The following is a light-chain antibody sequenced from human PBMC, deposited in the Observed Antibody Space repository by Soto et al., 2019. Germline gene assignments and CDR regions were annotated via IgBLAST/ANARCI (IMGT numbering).Light chain of an antibody. J-gene: IGKJ3*01. CDR3: QQYYSTPP. Sequence: DIVMTQSPDSLAVSLGERATINCKSSQSVLYSSNNKNYLAWYQQKPGQPPKLLIYWASTRESGVPDRFSGSGSGKDFVLTSSGLQAEDVAVYYCQQYYSTPPFGPGTKVDIK. V-gene: IGKV4-1*01. CDR2: WAS. CDR1: QSVLYSSNNKNY.